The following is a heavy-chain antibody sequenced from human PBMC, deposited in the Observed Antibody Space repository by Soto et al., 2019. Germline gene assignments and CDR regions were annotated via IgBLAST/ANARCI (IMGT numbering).Heavy chain of an antibody. Sequence: SETLSLTCAVYGGSFSGYYWSWIRQPPGKGLEWIGEINHSGSTNYNPSLKSRVTISVDTSKNQFSLKLSSVTAADTAVYYCARGSKLRGGGYSYGPQRGDAFDIWGQGTMVTVSS. CDR3: ARGSKLRGGGYSYGPQRGDAFDI. CDR1: GGSFSGYY. V-gene: IGHV4-34*01. CDR2: INHSGST. D-gene: IGHD5-18*01. J-gene: IGHJ3*02.